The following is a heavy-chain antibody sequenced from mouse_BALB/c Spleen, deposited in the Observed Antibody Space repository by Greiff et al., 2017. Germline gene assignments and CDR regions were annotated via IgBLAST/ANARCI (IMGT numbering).Heavy chain of an antibody. D-gene: IGHD1-1*01. CDR2: IYPGSGNT. J-gene: IGHJ2*01. Sequence: VQLQESGAELARPGASVKLSCKASGYTFTDYYINWVKQRTGQGLEWIGEIYPGSGNTYYNEKFKGKATLTADKSSSTAYMQLSSLTSEDSAVYFCARGSTVDYWGQGTTLTVSS. CDR1: GYTFTDYY. CDR3: ARGSTVDY. V-gene: IGHV1-77*01.